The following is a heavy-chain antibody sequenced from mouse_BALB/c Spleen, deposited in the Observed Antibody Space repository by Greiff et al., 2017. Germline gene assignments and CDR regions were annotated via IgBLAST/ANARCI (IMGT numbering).Heavy chain of an antibody. CDR2: ISSGGSYT. V-gene: IGHV5-6*01. CDR3: AREGGFAY. Sequence: VQLKESGGDLVKPGGSLKLSCAASGFTFSSYGMSWVRQTPDKRLEWVATISSGGSYTYYPDSVKGRFTISRDNAKNTLYLQMSSLKSEDTAMYYCAREGGFAYWGQGTLVTVSA. CDR1: GFTFSSYG. J-gene: IGHJ3*01.